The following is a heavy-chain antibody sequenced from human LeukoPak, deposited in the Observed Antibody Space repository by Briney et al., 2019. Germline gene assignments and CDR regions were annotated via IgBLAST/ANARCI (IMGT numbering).Heavy chain of an antibody. CDR2: ISYDGSNK. V-gene: IGHV3-30*18. D-gene: IGHD5-18*01. CDR3: AKDVDTAMVRIYYYGMDV. Sequence: PGGSLRLSCAASGFTFSSYGIHWVRQAPGKGLEWVAVISYDGSNKYYADSVQGRFTISRDNSKNTLYLQMNSLRAEDTAVCYCAKDVDTAMVRIYYYGMDVWGQGTTVTVSS. J-gene: IGHJ6*02. CDR1: GFTFSSYG.